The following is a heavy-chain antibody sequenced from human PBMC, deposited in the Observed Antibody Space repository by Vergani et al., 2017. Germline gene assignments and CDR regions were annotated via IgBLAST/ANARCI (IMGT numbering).Heavy chain of an antibody. D-gene: IGHD6-13*01. V-gene: IGHV3-21*01. CDR3: AKDDSSSWYSSFDY. Sequence: EVQLVESGGGLVKPGGSLRLSCAASGFTFSSYSMNWVRQAPGKGLEWVSSISSSSSYIYYVDSVKGRFTISRDNAKNSLYLQMNSLRAEDTAVYYCAKDDSSSWYSSFDYWGQGTLVTVSS. CDR2: ISSSSSYI. J-gene: IGHJ4*02. CDR1: GFTFSSYS.